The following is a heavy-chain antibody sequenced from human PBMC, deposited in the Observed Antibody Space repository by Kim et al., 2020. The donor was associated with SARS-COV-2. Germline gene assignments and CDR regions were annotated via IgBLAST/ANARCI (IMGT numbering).Heavy chain of an antibody. CDR2: FDPEDGET. Sequence: ASVKVSCKVSGYTLTELSMHWVRQAPGKGLEWMGGFDPEDGETIYAQKFQGRVTMTEDTSTDTAYMELSSLRSEDMAVYYCATAPDSSGWSFDYWGQGTLVTVSS. D-gene: IGHD6-19*01. CDR1: GYTLTELS. J-gene: IGHJ4*02. V-gene: IGHV1-24*01. CDR3: ATAPDSSGWSFDY.